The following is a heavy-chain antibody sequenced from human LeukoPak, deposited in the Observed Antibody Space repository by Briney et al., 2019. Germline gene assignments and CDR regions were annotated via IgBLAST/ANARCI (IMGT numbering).Heavy chain of an antibody. CDR2: LNWNGGST. J-gene: IGHJ5*02. Sequence: GGSLRLSCAASGFTFDDYGMSWVRQAPGKGLEWVSGLNWNGGSTGYADSVKGRFTISRDNAKNSLYLQMNSLRAEDTALYYCARDVAVACANNWFDPWGQGTLVTVSS. CDR3: ARDVAVACANNWFDP. V-gene: IGHV3-20*04. D-gene: IGHD6-19*01. CDR1: GFTFDDYG.